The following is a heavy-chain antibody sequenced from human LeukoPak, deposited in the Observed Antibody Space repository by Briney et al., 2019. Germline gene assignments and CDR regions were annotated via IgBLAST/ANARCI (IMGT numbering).Heavy chain of an antibody. CDR3: ARDRNPMYYYDSSGYYSWFDP. D-gene: IGHD3-22*01. CDR2: ISSSSSYI. J-gene: IGHJ5*02. V-gene: IGHV3-21*01. Sequence: PGGSLRLSCAASGFTFSSYSMNWVRQAPGKGPEWVSSISSSSSYIYYADSVKGRFTISRDNAKNSLYLQMNSLRAEDTAVYYCARDRNPMYYYDSSGYYSWFDPWGQGTLVTVSS. CDR1: GFTFSSYS.